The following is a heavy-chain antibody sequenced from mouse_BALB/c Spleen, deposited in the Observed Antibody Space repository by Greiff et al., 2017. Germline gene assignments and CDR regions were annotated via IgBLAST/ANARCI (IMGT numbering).Heavy chain of an antibody. CDR2: ISYSGST. D-gene: IGHD1-1*01. Sequence: EVQGVESGPGLVKPSQSLSLTCTVTGYSITSDYAWNWIRQFPGNKLEWMGYISYSGSTSYNPSLKSRISITRDTSKNQFFLQLNSVTTEDTATYYCARSDYYGSAMDYWGQGTSVTVSS. V-gene: IGHV3-2*02. CDR1: GYSITSDYA. J-gene: IGHJ4*01. CDR3: ARSDYYGSAMDY.